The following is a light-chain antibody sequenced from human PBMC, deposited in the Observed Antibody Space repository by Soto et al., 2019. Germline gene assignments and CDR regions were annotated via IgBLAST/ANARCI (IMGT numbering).Light chain of an antibody. CDR1: QSVSSY. CDR2: DAS. J-gene: IGKJ1*01. Sequence: ESVLTQSPATLSLSPGERATLSCMASQSVSSYLAWYQQKPGQAPRLLIYDASNRATGIPARFSGSGSGTDFTLTISSLEPEDFAVYYCQQRSNWPCTFGQGTKV. V-gene: IGKV3-11*01. CDR3: QQRSNWPCT.